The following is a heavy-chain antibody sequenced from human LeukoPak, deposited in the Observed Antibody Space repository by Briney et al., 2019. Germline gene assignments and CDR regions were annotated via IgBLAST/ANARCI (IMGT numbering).Heavy chain of an antibody. CDR1: GYTFTGYY. CDR3: ARDWGYGSVKFDY. D-gene: IGHD3-10*01. V-gene: IGHV1-2*06. J-gene: IGHJ4*02. Sequence: ASVTVSCKASGYTFTGYYMHWVRQAPGQGLEWMGRINPNSGGTNYAQKFQGRVTMTRDTSISTAYMELSRLRSDDTAVYYCARDWGYGSVKFDYWGQGTLVTVSS. CDR2: INPNSGGT.